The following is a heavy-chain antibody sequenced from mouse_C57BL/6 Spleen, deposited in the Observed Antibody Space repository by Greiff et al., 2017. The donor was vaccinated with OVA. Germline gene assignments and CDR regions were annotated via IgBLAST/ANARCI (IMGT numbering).Heavy chain of an antibody. CDR3: TRERRHEGYYAGEAWLAY. J-gene: IGHJ3*01. D-gene: IGHD2-3*01. CDR2: ISSGGDYI. V-gene: IGHV5-9-1*02. CDR1: GFTFSSYA. Sequence: EVKLVESGEGLVKPGGSLKLSCAASGFTFSSYAMSWVRQTPEKRLEWVAYISSGGDYIYYADTVKGRFTISRDNARNTLYLQMSSLKSEDTAMYYCTRERRHEGYYAGEAWLAYWGQGTLVTVSA.